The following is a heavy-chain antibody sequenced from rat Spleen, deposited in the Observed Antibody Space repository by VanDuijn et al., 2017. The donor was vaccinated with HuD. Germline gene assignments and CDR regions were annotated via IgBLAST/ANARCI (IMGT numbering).Heavy chain of an antibody. CDR1: GFTFSDYY. V-gene: IGHV5-20*01. J-gene: IGHJ4*01. Sequence: EVQLVESGGGLVQPGRSLKLSCAASGFTFSDYYMAWVRQAPTKGLEWVATISYGCGSNYYRDSVKGRFTICRDDAKSTLYLQMNSLRSEDTATYYCTRDDWVMDVWGQGASVTVSS. CDR3: TRDDWVMDV. CDR2: ISYGCGSN.